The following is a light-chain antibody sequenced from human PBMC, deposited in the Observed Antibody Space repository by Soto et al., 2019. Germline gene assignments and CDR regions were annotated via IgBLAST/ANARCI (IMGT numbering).Light chain of an antibody. CDR3: QQYGSSLGT. Sequence: EIVLTQSPGTLSLSPGERATLSCRVSQSVSSSYLAWYQQKPGQAPRLLIYGASSRATGIPDRFSGSGSGTDFTLTISRLEPEDFAVYYCQQYGSSLGTFGPGTKVDIK. CDR1: QSVSSSY. V-gene: IGKV3-20*01. J-gene: IGKJ3*01. CDR2: GAS.